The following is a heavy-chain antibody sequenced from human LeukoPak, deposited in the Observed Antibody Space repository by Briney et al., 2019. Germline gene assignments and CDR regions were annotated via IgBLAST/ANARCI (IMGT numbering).Heavy chain of an antibody. CDR3: ARDYGGGWYQIDY. J-gene: IGHJ4*02. CDR2: ISYSGST. Sequence: SETLSLTCTVSGCTISSYYWSWIRQPPGKGLEWIGYISYSGSTNYNPSLKSRLTISLDTSKRQFSLNLNSVTVADTALYYCARDYGGGWYQIDYWGQGTLVTVSS. V-gene: IGHV4-59*12. CDR1: GCTISSYY. D-gene: IGHD6-13*01.